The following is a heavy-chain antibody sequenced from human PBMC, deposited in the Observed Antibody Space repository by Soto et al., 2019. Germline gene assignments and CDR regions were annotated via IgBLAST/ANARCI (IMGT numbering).Heavy chain of an antibody. CDR1: GYSFTSYW. CDR3: VIDYDSSGYYYYGMDV. Sequence: PGESLKISCKGSGYSFTSYWISWVRQMPGKGLEWMGRIDHSDSYTNYSPSFQGHVTISADKSISTAYLQWSSLKASDTAMYYCVIDYDSSGYYYYGMDVWGKGTTVTVSS. V-gene: IGHV5-10-1*01. D-gene: IGHD3-22*01. J-gene: IGHJ6*04. CDR2: IDHSDSYT.